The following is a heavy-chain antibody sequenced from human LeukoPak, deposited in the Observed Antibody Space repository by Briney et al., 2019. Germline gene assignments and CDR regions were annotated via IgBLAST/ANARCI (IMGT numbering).Heavy chain of an antibody. CDR1: GFTVSSNY. J-gene: IGHJ3*02. CDR2: IYSGGST. D-gene: IGHD3-9*01. V-gene: IGHV3-66*01. CDR3: ARDLRSDILTTVAFDI. Sequence: PGGYLRLSCAASGFTVSSNYMSWVRQAPGKGLECDSAIYSGGSTYYADSVKGRFTISRDNSKNSLYLQMNSLRAEDTAVYYCARDLRSDILTTVAFDIWGQGTMVTVSS.